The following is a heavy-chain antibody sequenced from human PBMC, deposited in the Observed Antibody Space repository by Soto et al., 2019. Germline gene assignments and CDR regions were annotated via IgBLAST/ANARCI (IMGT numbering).Heavy chain of an antibody. J-gene: IGHJ4*02. D-gene: IGHD2-8*01. V-gene: IGHV1-8*01. CDR3: AMGDCTNGVCSFDY. CDR1: GYTFTSYD. CDR2: MNPNSGNT. Sequence: ASVKVSCKASGYTFTSYDINWVRQATGQGLEWMGWMNPNSGNTGYAQKFQGRVTMTRNTSISTAYMELSSLRSEDTAVYYCAMGDCTNGVCSFDYWGQGTLVTVSS.